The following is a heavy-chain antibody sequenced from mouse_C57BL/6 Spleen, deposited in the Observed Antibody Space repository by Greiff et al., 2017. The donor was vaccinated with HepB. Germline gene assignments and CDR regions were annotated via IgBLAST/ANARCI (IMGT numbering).Heavy chain of an antibody. CDR1: GYAFSSYW. CDR2: IYPGDGDT. Sequence: QVHVKQSGAELVKPGASVKISCKASGYAFSSYWMNWVKQRPGKGLEWIGQIYPGDGDTNYNGKFKGKATLTADKSSSTAYMQLSSLTSEDSAVYFCARSYYGNYAMDYWGQGTSVTVSS. D-gene: IGHD1-1*01. V-gene: IGHV1-80*01. CDR3: ARSYYGNYAMDY. J-gene: IGHJ4*01.